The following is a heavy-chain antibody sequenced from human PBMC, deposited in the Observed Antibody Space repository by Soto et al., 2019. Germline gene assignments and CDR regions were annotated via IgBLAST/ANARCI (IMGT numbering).Heavy chain of an antibody. CDR3: ARDGFYDFWSGYYPPYYYYYYYMDV. Sequence: QVQLVQSGAEVKKPGASVKVSCKASGYTFTSYGISWVRQAPGQGLEWMGWISAYNGNTNYAQKLQGRVTMTTDTSTRTAYMELRSLRSDDTAVYYCARDGFYDFWSGYYPPYYYYYYYMDVWGKGTTVTVSS. CDR2: ISAYNGNT. CDR1: GYTFTSYG. V-gene: IGHV1-18*01. J-gene: IGHJ6*03. D-gene: IGHD3-3*01.